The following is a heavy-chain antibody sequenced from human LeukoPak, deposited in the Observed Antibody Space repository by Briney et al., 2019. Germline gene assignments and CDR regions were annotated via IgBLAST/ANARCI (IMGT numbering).Heavy chain of an antibody. CDR1: GFTFSSYA. D-gene: IGHD3-10*01. CDR2: ISSNGGST. V-gene: IGHV3-64*01. J-gene: IGHJ6*03. Sequence: GGSLRLSCAASGFTFSSYAMHWVRQAPGKGLEYVSAISSNGGSTSYANSVKGRFTISRDNSKNTLYLQMGSLRAEDMAVYYCARDAPYYYGSGSYHQYYYYYYMDVWGKGTTVTVSS. CDR3: ARDAPYYYGSGSYHQYYYYYYMDV.